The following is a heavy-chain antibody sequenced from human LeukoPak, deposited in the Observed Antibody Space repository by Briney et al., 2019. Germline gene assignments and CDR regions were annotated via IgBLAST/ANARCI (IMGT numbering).Heavy chain of an antibody. Sequence: SQTLSLTCAISGDSVSGNTAAWTWIRQSPSRGLEWLGRTYYRSKWYNDYGLSVKSRIVINPDTSKNQISLQLNSVTPEDTAVYHCARARYYDSRGSYYYGLDVWGQGTTVTVSS. CDR1: GDSVSGNTAA. CDR3: ARARYYDSRGSYYYGLDV. CDR2: TYYRSKWYN. J-gene: IGHJ6*02. V-gene: IGHV6-1*01. D-gene: IGHD3-22*01.